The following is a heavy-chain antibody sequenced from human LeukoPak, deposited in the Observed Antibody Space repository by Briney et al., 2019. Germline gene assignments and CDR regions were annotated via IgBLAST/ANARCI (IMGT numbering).Heavy chain of an antibody. V-gene: IGHV3-21*01. CDR1: GFTFSNYN. CDR2: ITSSGTYT. Sequence: GGSLRLSCADSGFTFSNYNMNWVRQAPGKAMEGVSSITSSGTYTFYADSVKGRFTISRDNGKNSLYLQMDSLGPEDTAVYYCARDPYSGNYGTYYYYYMDVWGKGTTVTISS. CDR3: ARDPYSGNYGTYYYYYMDV. J-gene: IGHJ6*03. D-gene: IGHD1-26*01.